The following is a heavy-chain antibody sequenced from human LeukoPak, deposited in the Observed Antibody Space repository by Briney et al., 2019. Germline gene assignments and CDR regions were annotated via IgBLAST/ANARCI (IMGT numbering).Heavy chain of an antibody. CDR2: IYYTGSA. CDR3: ARHEHSSAWSDFEY. J-gene: IGHJ4*02. CDR1: GGSINSYY. V-gene: IGHV4-59*08. Sequence: PSETLSLTCTVSGGSINSYYWSWIRQPPGKGLEWIGYIYYTGSANYNPSLKSRVTMSVDTSNNQFSLKLSSVTAADTAVYYCARHEHSSAWSDFEYWGRGTLVTVS. D-gene: IGHD1/OR15-1a*01.